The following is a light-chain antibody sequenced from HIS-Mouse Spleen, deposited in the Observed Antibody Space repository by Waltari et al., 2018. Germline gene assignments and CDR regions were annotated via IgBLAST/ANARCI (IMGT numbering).Light chain of an antibody. Sequence: QSALTQPRSVSGSPGQSVTISCTGTSSDVGGYNYVSWYQQHPGKAHKLMIYDVSKRPPGVPDRFSCSKSGNTASLTISGLQAEDEADYYCCSYAGSYNWVFGGGTKLTVL. CDR3: CSYAGSYNWV. J-gene: IGLJ3*02. CDR2: DVS. CDR1: SSDVGGYNY. V-gene: IGLV2-11*01.